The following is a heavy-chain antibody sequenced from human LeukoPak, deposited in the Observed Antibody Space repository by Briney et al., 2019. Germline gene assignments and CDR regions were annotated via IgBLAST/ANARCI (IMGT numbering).Heavy chain of an antibody. CDR1: GFTFSSYA. D-gene: IGHD4-23*01. J-gene: IGHJ4*02. CDR2: ISGSGGST. CDR3: AKYSGGNYLTLRSDY. Sequence: GGSLRLSCAASGFTFSSYAMNWVRQAPGKGLEWVSAISGSGGSTYYADSVKGRFTISRDNSDNTLYLQMNSLRVEDTAVYYCAKYSGGNYLTLRSDYWGQGTLVTVSS. V-gene: IGHV3-23*01.